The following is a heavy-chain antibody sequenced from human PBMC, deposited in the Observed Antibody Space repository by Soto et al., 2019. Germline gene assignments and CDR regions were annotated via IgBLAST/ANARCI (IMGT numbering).Heavy chain of an antibody. CDR2: ISYDGSNK. CDR3: ARGGYDSSPLVDC. D-gene: IGHD3-22*01. V-gene: IGHV3-30-3*01. J-gene: IGHJ4*02. Sequence: QVQLVESGGGVVQPGRSLRLSCAASGFTFSSYAMHWVRQAPGKGLEWVAVISYDGSNKYYADSVKGRFTISRDNSKNTLYLQMNSLRAEDTAVYYCARGGYDSSPLVDCWGQGTLVTVSS. CDR1: GFTFSSYA.